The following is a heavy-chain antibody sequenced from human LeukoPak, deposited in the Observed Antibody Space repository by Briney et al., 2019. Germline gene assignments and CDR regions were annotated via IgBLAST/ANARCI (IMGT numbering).Heavy chain of an antibody. V-gene: IGHV4-59*08. CDR2: IYYSGTT. J-gene: IGHJ5*01. D-gene: IGHD5-12*01. Sequence: PSETLPLTCTVSGGSISSYYWSWIRQPPGKGLEWIGNIYYSGTTNYNPSLKSRVTISVDTSKNQFSLKLSSMSAADTAVYYCARRGYSGYDWDSWGQGTLVTVSS. CDR1: GGSISSYY. CDR3: ARRGYSGYDWDS.